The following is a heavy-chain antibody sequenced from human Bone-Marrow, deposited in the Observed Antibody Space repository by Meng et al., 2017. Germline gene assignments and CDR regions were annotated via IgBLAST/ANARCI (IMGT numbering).Heavy chain of an antibody. Sequence: ASVKVSCKPSGYNFPDYYIHWVRRAPGQGLEWMGRINPKSGDTHYAQKFQARVTMTGDTSISTAYMELSGLRSDDTAMYYCARDKDISAAEKLFGHYWDQGTLVTVSS. CDR2: INPKSGDT. CDR1: GYNFPDYY. CDR3: ARDKDISAAEKLFGHY. D-gene: IGHD6-25*01. V-gene: IGHV1-2*06. J-gene: IGHJ4*02.